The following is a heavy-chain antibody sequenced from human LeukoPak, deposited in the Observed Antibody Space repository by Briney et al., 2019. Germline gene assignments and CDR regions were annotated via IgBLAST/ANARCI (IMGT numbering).Heavy chain of an antibody. CDR1: GGSISSYY. CDR2: IYTSGST. V-gene: IGHV4-4*09. J-gene: IGHJ6*03. CDR3: ARGESRLVPAVFKENYYYYYMDV. D-gene: IGHD2-2*01. Sequence: SETLSLTCTVSGGSISSYYWSWIRQPPGKGLEWIGYIYTSGSTNYNPSLKSRVTISVDTSKNQFSLKLSSVTAADTAVYYCARGESRLVPAVFKENYYYYYMDVWGEGTTVTVSS.